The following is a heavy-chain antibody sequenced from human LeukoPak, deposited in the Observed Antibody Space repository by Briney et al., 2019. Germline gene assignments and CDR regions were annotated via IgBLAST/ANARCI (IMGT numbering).Heavy chain of an antibody. CDR1: GYSFTNYW. D-gene: IGHD6-19*01. J-gene: IGHJ3*02. V-gene: IGHV5-51*01. Sequence: GESLKISCKGYGYSFTNYWIGWVRQMPGKGLEWMGIIYPGDSDTRYSPSFQGQVSISVDKSINTAYLQWRSPKASDTAMYYCARQKNSGWYRSLVFDIWGQGTKVTVSS. CDR2: IYPGDSDT. CDR3: ARQKNSGWYRSLVFDI.